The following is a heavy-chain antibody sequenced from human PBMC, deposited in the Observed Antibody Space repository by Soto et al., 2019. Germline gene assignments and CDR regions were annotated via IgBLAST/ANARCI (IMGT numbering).Heavy chain of an antibody. D-gene: IGHD3-16*01. V-gene: IGHV3-23*01. CDR3: AKDGGRGYDAFDI. J-gene: IGHJ3*02. CDR1: GFTFSSYA. Sequence: GGSLRLSCAASGFTFSSYAMSWVRQAPGKGLEWISAISGSGGSTYYADSVKGRFTISRDISKTTLYLQMSSLRGEDTAVYYCAKDGGRGYDAFDIWGQGTMVTVSS. CDR2: ISGSGGST.